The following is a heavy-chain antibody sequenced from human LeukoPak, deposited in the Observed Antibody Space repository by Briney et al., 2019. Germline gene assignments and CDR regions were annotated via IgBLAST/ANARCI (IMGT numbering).Heavy chain of an antibody. CDR3: ATRPGKDGSEYYYGMDV. J-gene: IGHJ6*02. D-gene: IGHD3-10*01. CDR1: GYTFTGYY. CDR2: INPSSGGT. V-gene: IGHV1-2*02. Sequence: ASVKVSCKASGYTFTGYYMHWVRQAPGQGLEWMGWINPSSGGTNYAQKFQGRVTMTRDTSISTAYMELSRLRSDDTAVYYCATRPGKDGSEYYYGMDVWGQGTTVTVSS.